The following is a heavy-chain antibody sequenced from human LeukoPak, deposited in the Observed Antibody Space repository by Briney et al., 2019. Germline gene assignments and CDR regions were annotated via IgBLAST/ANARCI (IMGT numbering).Heavy chain of an antibody. D-gene: IGHD6-13*01. V-gene: IGHV4-59*01. Sequence: SETLSLTCTVSGGSISSYYWSWIRQPPGKGLEWIGYMYYSGSTNYNPSLKSRVTISVDTSKNQFSLKLSSVAAADTAVYYCARVWAAAGVFDYWGQGTLVTVSS. CDR3: ARVWAAAGVFDY. J-gene: IGHJ4*02. CDR2: MYYSGST. CDR1: GGSISSYY.